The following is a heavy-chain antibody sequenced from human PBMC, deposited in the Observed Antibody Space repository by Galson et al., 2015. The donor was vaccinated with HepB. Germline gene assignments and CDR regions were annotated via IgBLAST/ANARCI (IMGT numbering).Heavy chain of an antibody. CDR3: ARLGTFSHTYYDFWSGYYTGWFDP. Sequence: SETLSLTCTVSGGSISSSSYYWGWIRQPPGKGLEWIGSIYYSGSTYYNPSLKSRVTISVDTSKNQFSLKLSSVTAADTAVYYCARLGTFSHTYYDFWSGYYTGWFDPWGQGTLVTVSS. V-gene: IGHV4-39*01. D-gene: IGHD3-3*01. J-gene: IGHJ5*02. CDR1: GGSISSSSYY. CDR2: IYYSGST.